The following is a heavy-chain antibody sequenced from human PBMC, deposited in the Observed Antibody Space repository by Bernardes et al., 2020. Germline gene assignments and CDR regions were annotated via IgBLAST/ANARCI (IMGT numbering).Heavy chain of an antibody. CDR2: IYSGGST. Sequence: GSLRLSCAASGFTVSSNYMSWVRQAPGKGLEWVSVIYSGGSTYYADSVKGRFTISRDNSKNTLYLQMNSLRAEDTAVYYCARDRGSSSSADYYYYYGMDVWGQGTTVTVSS. CDR1: GFTVSSNY. V-gene: IGHV3-53*01. D-gene: IGHD6-6*01. CDR3: ARDRGSSSSADYYYYYGMDV. J-gene: IGHJ6*02.